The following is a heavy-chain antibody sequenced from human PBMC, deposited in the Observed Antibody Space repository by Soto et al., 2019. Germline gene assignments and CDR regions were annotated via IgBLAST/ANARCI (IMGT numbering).Heavy chain of an antibody. CDR2: IWYDGSNK. Sequence: QVQLVESGGGVVQPGRSLRLSCAASGFTFSSYGMHWVRQAPGKGLEWVAVIWYDGSNKYYADSVKGRFTISRDNSKNTLYLQMNSLRAEDTAVYYCARERGSDGYNNGYFDYWGQGTLVTVSS. D-gene: IGHD3-16*01. V-gene: IGHV3-33*01. J-gene: IGHJ4*02. CDR1: GFTFSSYG. CDR3: ARERGSDGYNNGYFDY.